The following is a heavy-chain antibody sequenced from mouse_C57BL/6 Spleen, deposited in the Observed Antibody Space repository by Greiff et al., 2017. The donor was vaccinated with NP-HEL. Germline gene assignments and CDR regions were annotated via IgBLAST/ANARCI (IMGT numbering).Heavy chain of an antibody. V-gene: IGHV1-52*01. Sequence: QVQLQQPGAELVRPGSSVKLSCKASGYTFTSYWMHWVKQRPIQGLEWIGNIDPSDSETHYNQKFKDKATLTVDKSSSTAYMQIRSLTAEDSAVYYCARGLNAMDYWGQGTSVTVSS. CDR3: ARGLNAMDY. CDR2: IDPSDSET. J-gene: IGHJ4*01. CDR1: GYTFTSYW.